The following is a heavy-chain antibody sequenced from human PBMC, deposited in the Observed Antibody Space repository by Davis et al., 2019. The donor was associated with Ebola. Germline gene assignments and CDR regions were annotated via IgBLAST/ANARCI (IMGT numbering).Heavy chain of an antibody. CDR1: GFLFSSYA. J-gene: IGHJ4*02. D-gene: IGHD3-10*01. Sequence: GESLKISCAASGFLFSSYAMSWVRQAPGRGLEWVSSISASGGATFYADSVKGRIVMSRDNSNDTLYLRMNNLRAEDTAIYNCAKDSTADYGSGDYFDDWGQGIRVNVSA. CDR3: AKDSTADYGSGDYFDD. CDR2: ISASGGAT. V-gene: IGHV3-23*01.